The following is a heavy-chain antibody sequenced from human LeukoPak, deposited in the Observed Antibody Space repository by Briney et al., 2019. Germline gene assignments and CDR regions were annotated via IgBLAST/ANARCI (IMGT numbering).Heavy chain of an antibody. CDR1: GYTFTSYD. CDR2: MNPNSGNT. J-gene: IGHJ6*02. V-gene: IGHV1-8*01. CDR3: ARGLSSGWYGYYGMDV. Sequence: ASVKVSCKASGYTFTSYDINWVRQATGQGLEWMGWMNPNSGNTGYAQKFQGRVTMTRNTSISTAYMELSSLRSENTAVYYCARGLSSGWYGYYGMDVWGQGTTVTVSS. D-gene: IGHD6-13*01.